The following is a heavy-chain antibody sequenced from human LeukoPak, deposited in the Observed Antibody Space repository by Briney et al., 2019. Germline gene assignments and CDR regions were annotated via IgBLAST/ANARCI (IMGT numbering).Heavy chain of an antibody. CDR3: ARESYYYGSGAYDP. CDR1: GFIISDYY. V-gene: IGHV3-11*01. D-gene: IGHD3-10*01. Sequence: GGSLRLSRAASGFIISDYYMSWIRQAPGKGLEWLSYSSTSGSTISYADSVKGRFTISRDNAKNSLYLQMNSLRAEDTAVYYCARESYYYGSGAYDPWGQGTLVTVSS. J-gene: IGHJ5*02. CDR2: SSTSGSTI.